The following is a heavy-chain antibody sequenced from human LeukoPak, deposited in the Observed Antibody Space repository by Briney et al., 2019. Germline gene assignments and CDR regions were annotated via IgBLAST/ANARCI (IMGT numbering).Heavy chain of an antibody. CDR3: ARGILYYYGSGSYFDP. J-gene: IGHJ5*02. Sequence: SETLSLTCAVYGGSFSGYYWSWIRQPPGKGLEWIGEINHSGSTNYNPSLKSRVTISVDTSKNQFSLKLSSVTAADTAVYYCARGILYYYGSGSYFDPWGQGTLVTVSS. V-gene: IGHV4-34*01. D-gene: IGHD3-10*01. CDR1: GGSFSGYY. CDR2: INHSGST.